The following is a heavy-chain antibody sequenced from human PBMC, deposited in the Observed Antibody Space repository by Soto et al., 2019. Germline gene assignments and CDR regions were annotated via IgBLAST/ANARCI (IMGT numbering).Heavy chain of an antibody. CDR2: IYYSGST. Sequence: QLQLQESGPGLVKPSETLSLTCTVSGGSISSSSYYWGWIRQPPGKGLEWIGSIYYSGSTYYNPSLKSRVTISVDTSKNQFSLKLSSVTAADTAVYYCASSEGHGDYVFNWFDPWGQGTLVTVSS. V-gene: IGHV4-39*01. J-gene: IGHJ5*02. D-gene: IGHD4-17*01. CDR3: ASSEGHGDYVFNWFDP. CDR1: GGSISSSSYY.